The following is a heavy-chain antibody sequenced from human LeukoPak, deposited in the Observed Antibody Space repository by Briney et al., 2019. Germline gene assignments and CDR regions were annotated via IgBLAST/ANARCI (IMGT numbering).Heavy chain of an antibody. V-gene: IGHV3-53*01. D-gene: IGHD3-22*01. CDR2: IYSGGST. CDR3: ARGTYYYDSSGYLFDY. J-gene: IGHJ4*02. Sequence: GGSLRLSCAASGFTFNSFAMHWVRQVPGKGLEWVSVIYSGGSTYYADSVKGRFTISRDNSKNTLYLQMNSLRAEDTAVYYCARGTYYYDSSGYLFDYWGQGTLVTVSS. CDR1: GFTFNSFA.